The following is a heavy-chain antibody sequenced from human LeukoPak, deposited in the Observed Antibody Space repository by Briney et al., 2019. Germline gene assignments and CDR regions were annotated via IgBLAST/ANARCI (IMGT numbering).Heavy chain of an antibody. D-gene: IGHD4-11*01. J-gene: IGHJ4*02. CDR2: IYPSDSYS. CDR1: GYTFTSYW. V-gene: IGHV5-51*01. Sequence: GESLKISCKGSGYTFTSYWIGWVRQMPGKGLEWMGIIYPSDSYSKYSPTFQGQVTISADKSISTAYLQWSSLKASDTAMYYCARQGDYSSGGYEDYWGQGTLVTVSS. CDR3: ARQGDYSSGGYEDY.